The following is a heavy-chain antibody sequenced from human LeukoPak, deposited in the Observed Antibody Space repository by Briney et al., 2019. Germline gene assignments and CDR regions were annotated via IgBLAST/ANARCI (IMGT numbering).Heavy chain of an antibody. CDR3: ARPRGCGSTRCNNFDY. CDR2: MKEDGSEI. J-gene: IGHJ4*02. CDR1: GFTFSSYE. V-gene: IGHV3-7*01. D-gene: IGHD2-2*01. Sequence: TGGSLRLSCAASGFTFSSYEMNWVRQAPGKGLEWVAKMKEDGSEIFYVDSVKGRFTISRDNAKNSLYLQMNSLRPEDSAVYYCARPRGCGSTRCNNFDYWGQGTLVTVSS.